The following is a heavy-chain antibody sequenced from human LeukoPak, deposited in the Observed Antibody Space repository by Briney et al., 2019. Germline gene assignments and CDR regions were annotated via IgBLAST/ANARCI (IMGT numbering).Heavy chain of an antibody. D-gene: IGHD1-1*01. CDR3: ARDLNAESRAFDI. CDR2: IYSAGDT. Sequence: AGGSLRLXXXXXXLTVGSNYMTWVRQAPGKGLEWVSVIYSAGDTYYTDSVKGRFTISRDNSQNTVYLQMNSLRAEDTAVYYCARDLNAESRAFDIWGRGTMVTVSS. J-gene: IGHJ3*02. V-gene: IGHV3-53*01. CDR1: XLTVGSNY.